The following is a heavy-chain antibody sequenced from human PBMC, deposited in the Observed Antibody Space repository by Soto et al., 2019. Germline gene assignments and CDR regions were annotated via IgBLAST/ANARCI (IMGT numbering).Heavy chain of an antibody. V-gene: IGHV4-61*01. CDR1: GGSVSSGSYQ. CDR2: IHVSGST. J-gene: IGHJ6*02. CDR3: ARDGHGMDV. Sequence: QVQLRESGPGLVKPSETLSLTCTVSGGSVSSGSYQWTWIRQPPGKGLEWIGYIHVSGSTNDNHSLKGRVTMSIDTSKNQFSLKLSSVTAADTAVYYCARDGHGMDVWGQGTKVTVSS.